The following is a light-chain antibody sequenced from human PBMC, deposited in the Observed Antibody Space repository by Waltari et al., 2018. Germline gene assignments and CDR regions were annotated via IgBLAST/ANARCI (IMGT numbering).Light chain of an antibody. Sequence: QSVLTQPPSVSGAPGQRVTISCSGPKSNIGADFDVHWYQQVPGTGPKLLLHSVSMRPAGVSDRFSCFKAGASGSLVITGLQAEDEAMYYCQSYDTTLSAVVFGGGTRLTV. CDR3: QSYDTTLSAVV. J-gene: IGLJ2*01. CDR2: SVS. CDR1: KSNIGADFD. V-gene: IGLV1-40*01.